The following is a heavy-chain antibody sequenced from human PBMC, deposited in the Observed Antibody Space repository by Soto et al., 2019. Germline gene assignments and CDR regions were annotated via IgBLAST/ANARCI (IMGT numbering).Heavy chain of an antibody. J-gene: IGHJ5*02. CDR3: ARAAIHGSSWYFWFHP. CDR1: GGTFSRHA. V-gene: IGHV1-69*01. CDR2: IIPMFGTT. Sequence: QVQLVQSGSEVKMPGSSVKVSCKTSGGTFSRHAINWVRQAPGQGLAWMGGIIPMFGTTNYAQKFKGRVTISADESTSTAYMELSSLRSEDAVVYYCARAAIHGSSWYFWFHPWGQGTLVTVSA. D-gene: IGHD6-13*01.